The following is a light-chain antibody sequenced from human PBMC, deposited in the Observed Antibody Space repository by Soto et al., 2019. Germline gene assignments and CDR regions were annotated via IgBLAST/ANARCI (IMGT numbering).Light chain of an antibody. J-gene: IGKJ1*01. Sequence: DIQMTQSPSTLSASVGDRVTITCRASQSISSWLAWYQQKPGKAPKLLIYDASSLESGVPSRFSGSGSGTEFTLTIRSLQPDDFATYYCKQYNSYAWTFGQGTKV. CDR3: KQYNSYAWT. V-gene: IGKV1-5*01. CDR2: DAS. CDR1: QSISSW.